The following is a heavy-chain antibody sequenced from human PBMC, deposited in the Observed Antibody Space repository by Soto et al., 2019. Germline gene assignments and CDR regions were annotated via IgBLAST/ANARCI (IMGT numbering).Heavy chain of an antibody. CDR3: ARDSQGILLWFGELWPSGMDV. CDR2: IWYDGSNK. CDR1: EFTFSSYG. Sequence: PGGSLGLACAASEFTFSSYGMHWVRQAPGKGLDLAAVIWYDGSNKYYADSVKGRFTISRDNSKNTLYLQMNSLRAEDTAVYYCARDSQGILLWFGELWPSGMDVWGQGTTVTVSS. V-gene: IGHV3-33*01. J-gene: IGHJ6*02. D-gene: IGHD3-10*01.